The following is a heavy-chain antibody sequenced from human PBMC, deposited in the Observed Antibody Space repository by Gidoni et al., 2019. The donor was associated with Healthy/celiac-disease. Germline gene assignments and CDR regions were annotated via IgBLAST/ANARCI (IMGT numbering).Heavy chain of an antibody. CDR3: ARSMGVGATIYYYYYGMDV. Sequence: EVQLVESGGGLVKPGGSLRLSCAASGFTFSSYSMNWVRQAPGKGLGGGKSMRSSSSYIYYADSGKGRFTISRDNAKNSLYLKMNSLRAEDTAVYYCARSMGVGATIYYYYYGMDVWGQGTTVTVSS. CDR2: MRSSSSYI. V-gene: IGHV3-21*01. D-gene: IGHD1-26*01. J-gene: IGHJ6*02. CDR1: GFTFSSYS.